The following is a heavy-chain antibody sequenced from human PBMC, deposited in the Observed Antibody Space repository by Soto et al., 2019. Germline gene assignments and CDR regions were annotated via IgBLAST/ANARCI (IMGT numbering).Heavy chain of an antibody. V-gene: IGHV3-33*01. J-gene: IGHJ6*02. CDR1: GFNFSNYG. CDR2: IWNDGSNE. Sequence: PGGSLRLSCAASGFNFSNYGMHWVRQAPGKGLDWVAVIWNDGSNEYYSASVKGRFTISRDNSNNTLFLQMSSLRAEDTAVYYCARGSGAARRYYYYYYGMDVWGQGTTVTVSS. CDR3: ARGSGAARRYYYYYYGMDV. D-gene: IGHD6-6*01.